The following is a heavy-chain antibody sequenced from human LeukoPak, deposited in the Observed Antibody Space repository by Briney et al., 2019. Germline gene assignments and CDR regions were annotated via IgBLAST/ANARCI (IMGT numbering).Heavy chain of an antibody. V-gene: IGHV1-8*01. D-gene: IGHD2-2*01. CDR3: ARVRPRRYCSSTSCSRHWFDP. CDR1: GYTFTSYD. J-gene: IGHJ5*02. Sequence: ASVKVSCKASGYTFTSYDINWVRQATGQGLEWMGWMNPNSGNTGYAQKFQGRVTMTRNTSISTAYMELSSLRSEDTAVCYCARVRPRRYCSSTSCSRHWFDPWGQGTLVTVSS. CDR2: MNPNSGNT.